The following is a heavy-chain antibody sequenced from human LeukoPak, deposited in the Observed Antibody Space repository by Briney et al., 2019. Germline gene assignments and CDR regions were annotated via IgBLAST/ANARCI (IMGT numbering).Heavy chain of an antibody. Sequence: ASVKVSCKASGYTFTSYGISWLRQAPGQGLEWMGWISVYNGNTSSAQKLQGRVTMTTDTSTSTAYMELRSLRSDDTAVYYCARDPRPYYYDSSGAYFDLWGRGTLVSVSS. J-gene: IGHJ2*01. CDR3: ARDPRPYYYDSSGAYFDL. D-gene: IGHD3-22*01. V-gene: IGHV1-18*01. CDR1: GYTFTSYG. CDR2: ISVYNGNT.